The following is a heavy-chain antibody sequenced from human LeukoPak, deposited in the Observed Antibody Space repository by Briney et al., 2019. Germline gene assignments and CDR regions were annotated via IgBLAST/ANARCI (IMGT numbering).Heavy chain of an antibody. D-gene: IGHD1-26*01. V-gene: IGHV5-51*01. CDR1: GYSFTSYL. J-gene: IGHJ4*02. CDR2: IYRGDCDA. CDR3: ARPPYSGSQGD. Sequence: RGESLKISCTGSGYSFTSYLICWVRQMPGKGLGWMGIIYRGDCDARYSPSFQGQVTISADKSISTAYLQWSSLKASDTAMYYCARPPYSGSQGDWGQGTLVTVSS.